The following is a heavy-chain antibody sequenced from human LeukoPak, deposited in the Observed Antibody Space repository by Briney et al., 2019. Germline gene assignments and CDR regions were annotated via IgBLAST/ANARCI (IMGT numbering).Heavy chain of an antibody. Sequence: SETLSLTCTVSGDSIGTYYCSWFRQPPGKGLEWLGYIYFTGSTKYDPSLRSRINISVDTSKNQFSLRLSSVTAADTATYFCARGCSSATCPLDLWGQGTLVTVSS. J-gene: IGHJ5*02. V-gene: IGHV4-59*08. D-gene: IGHD3-22*01. CDR2: IYFTGST. CDR3: ARGCSSATCPLDL. CDR1: GDSIGTYY.